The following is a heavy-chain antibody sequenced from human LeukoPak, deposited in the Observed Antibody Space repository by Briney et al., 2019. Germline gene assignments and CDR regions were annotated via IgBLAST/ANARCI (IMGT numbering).Heavy chain of an antibody. D-gene: IGHD5-18*01. CDR3: ARGLQLAGWFDP. CDR2: IYYSGST. CDR1: GGSISSSSYY. V-gene: IGHV4-39*01. J-gene: IGHJ5*02. Sequence: SETLSLTCTVSGGSISSSSYYWGWIHQPPGKGLEWIGTIYYSGSTYYNPSLKSRVTISAATSKNQFSLKLSSVTAADTAVYYCARGLQLAGWFDPWGQGTLVTVSS.